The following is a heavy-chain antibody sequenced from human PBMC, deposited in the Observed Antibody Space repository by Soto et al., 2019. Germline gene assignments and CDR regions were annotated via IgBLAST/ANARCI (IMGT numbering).Heavy chain of an antibody. V-gene: IGHV4-59*01. CDR3: ARDMHAGFTHSFAP. Sequence: SEPLSLTCTVSGGSISSYYWIGILQPPGKGLYLVGYIYYSGSTNYNPSLKSRVPISVDTSKNQFSLKLSSVTAADTAVYYCARDMHAGFTHSFAPWGQGTLVTVSS. D-gene: IGHD2-15*01. CDR2: IYYSGST. J-gene: IGHJ5*02. CDR1: GGSISSYY.